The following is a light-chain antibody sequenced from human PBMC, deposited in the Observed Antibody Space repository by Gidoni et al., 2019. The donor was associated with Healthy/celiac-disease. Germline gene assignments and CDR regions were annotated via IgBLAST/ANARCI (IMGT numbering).Light chain of an antibody. CDR2: DAS. Sequence: EIVLTHSPATLSLSPGERATLSCRASQSVSSYLAWYQQKPGQAPRLLIYDASNRATGIPARFSGSGSGTDFTLTISSLEPEDFAVYYCQQRSNWPPWFTFGPGTKVDIK. CDR1: QSVSSY. J-gene: IGKJ3*01. V-gene: IGKV3-11*01. CDR3: QQRSNWPPWFT.